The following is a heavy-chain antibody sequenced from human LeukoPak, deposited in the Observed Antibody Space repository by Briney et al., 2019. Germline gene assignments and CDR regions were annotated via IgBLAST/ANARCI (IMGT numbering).Heavy chain of an antibody. D-gene: IGHD3-16*02. CDR2: ISAYNGNT. Sequence: ASVKVSCKASGYTFTSYGISWVRQAPGQGLEWMGWISAYNGNTNYAQKLQGRVTMTTDTSMSTAYMELRSLRSDDTAVYYCAREGASLEELSPFDYWGQGTLVTVSS. CDR3: AREGASLEELSPFDY. CDR1: GYTFTSYG. V-gene: IGHV1-18*01. J-gene: IGHJ4*02.